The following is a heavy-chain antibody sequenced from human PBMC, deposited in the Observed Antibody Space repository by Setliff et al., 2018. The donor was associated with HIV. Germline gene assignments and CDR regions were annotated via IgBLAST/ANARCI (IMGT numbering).Heavy chain of an antibody. CDR2: ISTYSDET. CDR3: AREGPPHDSSGQSLDY. Sequence: ASVKVSCKASGYTFTSCFMHWVRQAPGQGLEWMGWISTYSDETSYSQNLQGRLTMTTDTSTGTAYMELSNLRSEDTAVYYCAREGPPHDSSGQSLDYWGQGTLVTVSS. CDR1: GYTFTSCF. D-gene: IGHD3-22*01. J-gene: IGHJ4*02. V-gene: IGHV1-18*04.